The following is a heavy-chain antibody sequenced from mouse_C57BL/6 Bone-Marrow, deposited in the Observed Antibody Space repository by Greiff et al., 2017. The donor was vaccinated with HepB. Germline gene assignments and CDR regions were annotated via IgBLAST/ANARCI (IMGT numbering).Heavy chain of an antibody. CDR1: GFNIKDYY. D-gene: IGHD2-1*01. CDR2: IDPEDGET. Sequence: EVKLQESGAELVKPGASVKLSCTASGFNIKDYYMHWVKQRTEQGLEWIGRIDPEDGETKYAPKFQGKATITADTSSNTAYLQLSSLTSEDTAVYYCARRYYGNLGVYYAMDYWGQGTSVTVSS. J-gene: IGHJ4*01. V-gene: IGHV14-2*01. CDR3: ARRYYGNLGVYYAMDY.